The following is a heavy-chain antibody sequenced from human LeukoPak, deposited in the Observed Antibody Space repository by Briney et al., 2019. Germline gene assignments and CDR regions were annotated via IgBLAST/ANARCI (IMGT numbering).Heavy chain of an antibody. J-gene: IGHJ4*02. V-gene: IGHV4-39*02. Sequence: SETLSLTCTVSGGSISSSSYFWGWIRQPPGKGLEWIGSIYYRGSTYYNPSLKSRVSISVDTSKNQFSLKMSSVTAADTAVYYCARDQGPSPLSGNFDYWGQGTLVTVSS. CDR1: GGSISSSSYF. D-gene: IGHD1-14*01. CDR2: IYYRGST. CDR3: ARDQGPSPLSGNFDY.